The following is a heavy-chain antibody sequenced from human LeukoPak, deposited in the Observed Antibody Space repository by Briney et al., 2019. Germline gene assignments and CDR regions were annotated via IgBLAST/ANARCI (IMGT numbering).Heavy chain of an antibody. J-gene: IGHJ4*02. CDR1: GFTFSSYS. CDR3: AKEDGAGRYSYGYGFDY. Sequence: GGSLRLSCAASGFTFSSYSMNWVRQAPGKGLEWVAVISYDGSNKYYADSVKGRFTISRDNSKNTLYLQMNSLRAEDTAVYYCAKEDGAGRYSYGYGFDYWGQGTLVTVSS. V-gene: IGHV3-30*18. CDR2: ISYDGSNK. D-gene: IGHD5-18*01.